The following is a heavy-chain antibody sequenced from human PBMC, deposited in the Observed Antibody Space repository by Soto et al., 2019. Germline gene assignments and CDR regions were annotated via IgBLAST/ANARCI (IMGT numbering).Heavy chain of an antibody. CDR1: GDSVSSNSAA. Sequence: PSQTLSLTCAISGDSVSSNSAAWNWIRQSPSRGLEWLGRTYYRSKWYNDYAVSVRSRITINPDTSKNQFSLQLNSVTPEDTAVYYCARDLDVVVPAATYYYYYMDPWGQGTLVTVSS. V-gene: IGHV6-1*01. D-gene: IGHD2-2*01. J-gene: IGHJ5*02. CDR2: TYYRSKWYN. CDR3: ARDLDVVVPAATYYYYYMDP.